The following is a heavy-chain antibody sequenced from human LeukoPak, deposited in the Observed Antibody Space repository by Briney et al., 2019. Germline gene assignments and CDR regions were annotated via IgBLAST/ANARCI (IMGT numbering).Heavy chain of an antibody. V-gene: IGHV1-24*01. Sequence: ASVKVSCKVSGYTLTELSMHWVRQAPGKGLEWMGGFDPEDGETIYAQKFQGRVTMTEDTSTDTAYMELSSLRSEDTAVYYCATDRPFGAKYHLRRAFDIWGQGTMVTVSS. CDR2: FDPEDGET. CDR1: GYTLTELS. J-gene: IGHJ3*02. D-gene: IGHD2-2*01. CDR3: ATDRPFGAKYHLRRAFDI.